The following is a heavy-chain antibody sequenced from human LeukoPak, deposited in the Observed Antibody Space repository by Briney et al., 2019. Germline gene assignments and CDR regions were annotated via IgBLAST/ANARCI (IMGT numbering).Heavy chain of an antibody. D-gene: IGHD3-22*01. CDR1: GGSVSSSSYY. CDR3: ARRRYYDSTGYLD. Sequence: SETLSLTCTISGGSVSSSSYYWGWIRQPPGKGREWIGDIYYNGNTYYNAYLKSRVSISVDKSNNQFSLKLTSVTAADTAVYYCARRRYYDSTGYLDWGQGTLVTVSS. V-gene: IGHV4-39*01. J-gene: IGHJ1*01. CDR2: IYYNGNT.